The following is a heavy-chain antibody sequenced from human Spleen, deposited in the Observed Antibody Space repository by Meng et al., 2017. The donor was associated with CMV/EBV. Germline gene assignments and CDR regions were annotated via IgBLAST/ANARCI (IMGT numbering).Heavy chain of an antibody. CDR1: GFTFSYYV. CDR3: AKEASSGWFH. J-gene: IGHJ4*02. CDR2: ISGSGDRT. V-gene: IGHV3-23*01. Sequence: LSLTCAASGFTFSYYVMNWVRQAPGKGLEWVSTISGSGDRTYYADSVKGRFTISRDNSKNTLYLQMNSLRVEDTAIYYCAKEASSGWFHWGQGTLVTVSS. D-gene: IGHD6-19*01.